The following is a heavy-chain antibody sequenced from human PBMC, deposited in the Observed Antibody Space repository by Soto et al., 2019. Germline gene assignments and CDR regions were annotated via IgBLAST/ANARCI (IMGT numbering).Heavy chain of an antibody. J-gene: IGHJ4*02. CDR2: IKPSGGST. CDR1: GYTFTSYY. CDR3: ARDGELGYCSSTSCPSFDY. D-gene: IGHD2-2*01. V-gene: IGHV1-46*01. Sequence: ASVKVSCKASGYTFTSYYMHWVRQAPGQGLEWMGIIKPSGGSTSYAQKFKGRVTMTRDTSTSTVYMELSSLISEDTAVYYCARDGELGYCSSTSCPSFDYWGQGTLVTVSS.